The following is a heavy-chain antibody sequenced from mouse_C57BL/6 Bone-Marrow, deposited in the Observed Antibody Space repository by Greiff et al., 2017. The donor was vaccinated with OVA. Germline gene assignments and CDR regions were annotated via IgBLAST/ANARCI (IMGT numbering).Heavy chain of an antibody. CDR3: ARAHTNYGVDY. Sequence: EVKLVESGGGLVKPGGSLKLSCAASGFTFSDYGMHWVRQAPEKGLEWVAYLSSGSSTIYYADTVKGRFTIPRDNAKNTLFLQRTSLRSEDTAMYYCARAHTNYGVDYWGQGTTLTVSS. D-gene: IGHD2-5*01. J-gene: IGHJ2*01. CDR2: LSSGSSTI. CDR1: GFTFSDYG. V-gene: IGHV5-17*01.